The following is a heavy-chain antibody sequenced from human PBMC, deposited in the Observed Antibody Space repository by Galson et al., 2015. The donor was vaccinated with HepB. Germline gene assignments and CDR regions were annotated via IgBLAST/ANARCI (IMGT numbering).Heavy chain of an antibody. V-gene: IGHV5-10-1*01. J-gene: IGHJ3*02. D-gene: IGHD6-19*01. Sequence: QSGAEVKKPGESLRISCKGSGYSFTSYWISWVRQMPGKGLEWMGRIDPSDSYTNYSPSFQGHVTISADKSISTAYLQWSSLKASDTAMYYCARHMGVGSSGWYVWAFDIWGQGTMVTVSS. CDR1: GYSFTSYW. CDR2: IDPSDSYT. CDR3: ARHMGVGSSGWYVWAFDI.